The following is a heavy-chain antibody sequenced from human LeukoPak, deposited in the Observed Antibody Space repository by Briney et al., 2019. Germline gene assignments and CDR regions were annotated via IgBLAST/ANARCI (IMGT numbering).Heavy chain of an antibody. V-gene: IGHV3-30*02. J-gene: IGHJ4*02. CDR1: GFTLSSYG. CDR2: IRYDGSNK. CDR3: AKERGRFLEWGPTDY. D-gene: IGHD3-3*01. Sequence: GGSLRLSCAASGFTLSSYGMHWVRQAPGKGLEWVAFIRYDGSNKYYADSVKGRFTISRDNSKNTLYLQMNSLRAEDTAVYYCAKERGRFLEWGPTDYWGQGTLVTVSS.